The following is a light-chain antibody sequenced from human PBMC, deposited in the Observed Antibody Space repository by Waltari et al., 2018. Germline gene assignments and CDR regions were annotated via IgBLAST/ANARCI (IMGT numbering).Light chain of an antibody. CDR1: SGPRGNV. Sequence: QLVVTQSPSVSAALGASVKLTCTLSSGPRGNVIAWLPQHPEKGPRYLMKVNSDGSHSKGDEIPDRFSGSSSGAERYLTISNVQSEDEADYYCETGGHGTWVFGGGTRLTVL. J-gene: IGLJ3*02. CDR2: VNSDGSH. V-gene: IGLV4-69*01. CDR3: ETGGHGTWV.